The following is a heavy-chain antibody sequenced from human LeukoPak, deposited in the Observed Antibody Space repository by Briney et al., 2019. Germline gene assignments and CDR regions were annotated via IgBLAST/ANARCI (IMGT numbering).Heavy chain of an antibody. Sequence: SETLSLTCIVSGGSINSYYWSWVRQPPGKGLEWIGYSYYRGSTKYNPSLERRLTISVDTSKNQFSLNLSSVTAADTAVYYCASGIDDYGDYAVNYWGQGTLVTVSS. CDR3: ASGIDDYGDYAVNY. V-gene: IGHV4-59*01. CDR2: SYYRGST. D-gene: IGHD4-17*01. CDR1: GGSINSYY. J-gene: IGHJ4*02.